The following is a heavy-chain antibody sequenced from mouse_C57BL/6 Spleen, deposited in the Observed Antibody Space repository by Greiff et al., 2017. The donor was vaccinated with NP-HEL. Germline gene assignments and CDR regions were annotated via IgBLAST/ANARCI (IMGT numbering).Heavy chain of an antibody. Sequence: VQLQPSGPELVKPGASVKISCKASGYAFSSSWMNWVKQRPGKGLEWIGRIYPGDGDTNYNGKFKGKATLTADKSSSTAYMQLSSLTSEDSAVYFCARGETAYFDYWGQGTTLTVSS. J-gene: IGHJ2*01. V-gene: IGHV1-82*01. CDR2: IYPGDGDT. CDR3: ARGETAYFDY. CDR1: GYAFSSSW. D-gene: IGHD6-2*01.